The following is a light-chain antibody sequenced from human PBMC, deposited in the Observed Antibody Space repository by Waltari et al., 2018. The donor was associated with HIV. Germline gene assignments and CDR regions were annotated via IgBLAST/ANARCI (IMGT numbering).Light chain of an antibody. CDR3: QQYGNSLLT. CDR2: GAS. CDR1: QSVTSSY. V-gene: IGKV3-20*01. Sequence: EIVLTQSPGTRSLSPGERATLSCRASQSVTSSYLAWYQQTPGQAPRLLIYGASSRATGIPDRFSGSGSGTDFTLTISRLEPEDFAVYYCQQYGNSLLTFGGGTKVEIK. J-gene: IGKJ4*01.